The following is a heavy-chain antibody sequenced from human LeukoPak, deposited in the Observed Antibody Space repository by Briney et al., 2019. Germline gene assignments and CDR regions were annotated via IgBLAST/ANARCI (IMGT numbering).Heavy chain of an antibody. Sequence: GGSLRLSCAASGFTFSASWMTWVRQAPGRGLEWVANVDPDANTKNYLDSVKGRFTISRDNARNSLYLQMNSLRAEDTAIYYCTKLGGAYSGYEIDYWGQGTLVTVSS. V-gene: IGHV3-7*03. CDR2: VDPDANTK. CDR3: TKLGGAYSGYEIDY. J-gene: IGHJ4*02. D-gene: IGHD5-12*01. CDR1: GFTFSASW.